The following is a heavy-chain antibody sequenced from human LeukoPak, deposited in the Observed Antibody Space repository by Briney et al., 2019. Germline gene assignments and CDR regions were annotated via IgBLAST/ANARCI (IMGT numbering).Heavy chain of an antibody. V-gene: IGHV4-34*01. CDR1: GGSFSDHY. D-gene: IGHD3-22*01. CDR3: AGDSSGYDAFDI. Sequence: SETLSLTCAVYGGSFSDHYWSWIRQPPGKGLEWIGEINHHEGTDYNPSLKSRVTISEDTSKNQFSLKLSSVTAADTAVYYCAGDSSGYDAFDIWGQGTMVTVSS. CDR2: INHHEGT. J-gene: IGHJ3*02.